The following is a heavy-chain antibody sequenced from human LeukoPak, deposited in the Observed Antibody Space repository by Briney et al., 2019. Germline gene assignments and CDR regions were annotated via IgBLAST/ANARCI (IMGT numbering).Heavy chain of an antibody. CDR1: GFTFSNSW. J-gene: IGHJ4*02. CDR3: AKDPLGYSGYDPTAYFDY. CDR2: ISGSGGST. V-gene: IGHV3-23*01. D-gene: IGHD5-12*01. Sequence: GGSLRLSCAASGFTFSNSWMSWVRQAPGKGLEWVSAISGSGGSTYYADSVEGRFTISRDNSKNTLYLQMNSLRAEDTAVYYCAKDPLGYSGYDPTAYFDYWGQGTLVTVSS.